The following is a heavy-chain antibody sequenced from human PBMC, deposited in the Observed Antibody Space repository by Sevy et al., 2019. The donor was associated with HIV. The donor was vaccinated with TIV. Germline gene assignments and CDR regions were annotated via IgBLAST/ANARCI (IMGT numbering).Heavy chain of an antibody. CDR3: AKDSQIAYCGGDCSLYWYFDL. J-gene: IGHJ2*01. V-gene: IGHV3-23*01. D-gene: IGHD2-21*02. CDR1: GFTFSSYA. CDR2: ISGSGGST. Sequence: GGSLRVSCAASGFTFSSYAMSWVRQAPGKGLEWVSAISGSGGSTYYADSVKGRFTISRDNSKNTLYLQMNSLRAEDTAVYYCAKDSQIAYCGGDCSLYWYFDLRGRGTLVTVSS.